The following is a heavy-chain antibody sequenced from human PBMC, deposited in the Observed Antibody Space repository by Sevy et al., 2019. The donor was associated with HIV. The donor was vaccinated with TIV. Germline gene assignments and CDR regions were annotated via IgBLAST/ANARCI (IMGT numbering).Heavy chain of an antibody. CDR3: AKSRGSYAGSNWLSYYYIMDN. CDR2: ISNDGSDK. CDR1: GFSFSRHG. Sequence: GGSLRLSCVAAGFSFSRHGMHWARQAPGKGLEWVAVISNDGSDKEYAESVKGRFTVSRDNSKDTVYLQMNSLSLDDTVVYYCAKSRGSYAGSNWLSYYYIMDNWGQGTTVTVSS. J-gene: IGHJ6*02. D-gene: IGHD3-16*01. V-gene: IGHV3-30*18.